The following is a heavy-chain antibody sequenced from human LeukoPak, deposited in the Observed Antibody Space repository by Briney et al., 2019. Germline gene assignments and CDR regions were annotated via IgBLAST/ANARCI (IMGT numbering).Heavy chain of an antibody. CDR3: ARDQGCDFWSGYSAYDH. CDR2: IYYTGST. V-gene: IGHV4-59*01. J-gene: IGHJ4*02. Sequence: SETLSLTCTVSGGSISNYYWSWIRQAPGRGLEWIGYIYYTGSTKYNPSLKSRATISVDTSNNQLSLKLRSVTAADTAIYYCARDQGCDFWSGYSAYDHWGQGTLVTVSS. D-gene: IGHD3-3*01. CDR1: GGSISNYY.